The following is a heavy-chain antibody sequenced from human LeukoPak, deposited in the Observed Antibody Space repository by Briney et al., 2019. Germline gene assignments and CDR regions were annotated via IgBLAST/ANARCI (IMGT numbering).Heavy chain of an antibody. CDR1: GGPNNGTNW. J-gene: IGHJ4*02. Sequence: PSETLSLTCGVSGGPNNGTNWWSWVRQPPGQGLEWIGEISLAGKTILNPSLNGRVPMSLDQSSNTLYLHLTSVTAADTATYFCSRERGPFCPFGYGGQETLVIVSS. D-gene: IGHD3-16*01. CDR3: SRERGPFCPFGY. V-gene: IGHV4/OR15-8*02. CDR2: ISLAGKT.